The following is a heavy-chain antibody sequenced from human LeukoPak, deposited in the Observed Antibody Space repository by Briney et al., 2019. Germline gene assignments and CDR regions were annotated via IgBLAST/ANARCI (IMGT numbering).Heavy chain of an antibody. CDR3: AKSMVRGVIPDY. Sequence: GGSLRLSCAASGFTFSTYNMNWVRQAPGKGLEWISFITSTSSTIYYADSVKGRFTISRDNAMNSLYLQMYSLRDEDTAVYYCAKSMVRGVIPDYWGQGTLVTVSS. CDR1: GFTFSTYN. D-gene: IGHD3-10*01. J-gene: IGHJ4*02. CDR2: ITSTSSTI. V-gene: IGHV3-48*02.